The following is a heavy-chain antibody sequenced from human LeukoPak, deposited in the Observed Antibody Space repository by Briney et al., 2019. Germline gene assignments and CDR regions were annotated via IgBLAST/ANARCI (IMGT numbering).Heavy chain of an antibody. V-gene: IGHV3-23*01. CDR1: GFTFSSYA. CDR3: AKDRTWIQLWLSDY. D-gene: IGHD5-18*01. Sequence: GGSLRLSCAASGFTFSSYAMSWVRQAPGKGLEWVSAISGSGGSTYYADSVKGRSTISRDNSKNTLYLQMNSLRAEDTAVYYCAKDRTWIQLWLSDYWGQGTLVTVSS. CDR2: ISGSGGST. J-gene: IGHJ4*02.